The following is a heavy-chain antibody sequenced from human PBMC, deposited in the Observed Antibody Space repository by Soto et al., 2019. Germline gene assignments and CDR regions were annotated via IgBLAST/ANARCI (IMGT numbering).Heavy chain of an antibody. V-gene: IGHV4-59*08. J-gene: IGHJ4*02. CDR1: GGSISSYY. CDR3: ARRYGGTFDY. Sequence: PSETLSLTCTVSGGSISSYYWSWIRQPPGKGLEWIGYIYYSGSTNYNPSLKSRVTISVDTSKIQFPLKLSSVTAADTAVYYCARRYGGTFDYWGQGTLVTVSS. CDR2: IYYSGST. D-gene: IGHD2-15*01.